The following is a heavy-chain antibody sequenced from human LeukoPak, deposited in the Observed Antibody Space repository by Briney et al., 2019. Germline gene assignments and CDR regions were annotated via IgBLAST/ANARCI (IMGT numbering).Heavy chain of an antibody. CDR1: GFTVSSNY. Sequence: PGGSLRLSCAASGFTVSSNYMSWVRQAPGKGLEWVSVIYSGGSTYYADSVKGRFTISSDNSKNTLYLQMNSLRAEDTAVYYCARGGSYDYVWGSYRYGDYWGQGTLVTVSS. CDR2: IYSGGST. D-gene: IGHD3-16*02. CDR3: ARGGSYDYVWGSYRYGDY. J-gene: IGHJ4*02. V-gene: IGHV3-66*01.